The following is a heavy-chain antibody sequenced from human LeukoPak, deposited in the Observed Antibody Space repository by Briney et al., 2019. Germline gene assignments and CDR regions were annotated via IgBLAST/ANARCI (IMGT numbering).Heavy chain of an antibody. J-gene: IGHJ4*02. Sequence: MPSETLSLTCTVSGGSISSGDYYWSWIRQPPGKGLEWIGYIYYSGSTNYNPSLKSRVTISVDTSKNQFSLKLSSVTAADTAVYYCARAPIAVAEAPFDYWGQGTLVTVSS. D-gene: IGHD6-19*01. CDR2: IYYSGST. CDR1: GGSISSGDYY. V-gene: IGHV4-61*08. CDR3: ARAPIAVAEAPFDY.